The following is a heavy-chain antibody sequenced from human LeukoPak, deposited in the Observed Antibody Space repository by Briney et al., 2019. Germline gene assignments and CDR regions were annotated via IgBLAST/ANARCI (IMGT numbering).Heavy chain of an antibody. CDR3: ARDSSSPQPTGYFDY. J-gene: IGHJ4*02. V-gene: IGHV3-30*02. Sequence: GGSLRLSCAASGFTFSSYGMHWVRQAPGKGLEWVAFIRYDGSNKYYADSVKGRFTISRDNSKNTLYLQMNSLRAEDTAVYYCARDSSSPQPTGYFDYWGQGTLVTVSS. CDR2: IRYDGSNK. D-gene: IGHD6-6*01. CDR1: GFTFSSYG.